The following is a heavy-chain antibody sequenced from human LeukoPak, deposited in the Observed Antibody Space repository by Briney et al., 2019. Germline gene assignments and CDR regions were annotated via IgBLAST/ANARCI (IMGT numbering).Heavy chain of an antibody. V-gene: IGHV4-31*03. D-gene: IGHD3-22*01. CDR3: ARAPYYYDSSGYSGPLDY. CDR2: IYYSGST. J-gene: IGHJ4*02. Sequence: SETLSLTCTVSGGSISSGGYYWSWIRQHPGKGPEWIGYIYYSGSTYYNPSLKSRVTISVDTSKNQFSLKLSSVTAADTAVYYCARAPYYYDSSGYSGPLDYWGQGTLVTVSS. CDR1: GGSISSGGYY.